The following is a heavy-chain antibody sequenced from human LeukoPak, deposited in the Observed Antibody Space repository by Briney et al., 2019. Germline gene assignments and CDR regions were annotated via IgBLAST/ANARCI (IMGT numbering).Heavy chain of an antibody. V-gene: IGHV3-48*01. CDR1: GFTFSLYS. CDR3: ARTNNDLNFDY. D-gene: IGHD1-1*01. Sequence: GGSLRLSCAASGFTFSLYSMNWVRQAPGKGLEWLSYISSSRSTIYYADSVKGRFTISSDNAKNTLYLQMNSLRGEDTALYYCARTNNDLNFDYWGQGTLVTVSS. CDR2: ISSSRSTI. J-gene: IGHJ4*02.